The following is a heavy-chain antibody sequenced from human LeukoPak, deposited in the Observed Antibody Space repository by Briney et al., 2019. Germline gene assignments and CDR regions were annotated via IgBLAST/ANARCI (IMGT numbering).Heavy chain of an antibody. CDR2: IYYTGKT. CDR3: ARGGDYGANSRGRFDY. CDR1: GGSINTYY. D-gene: IGHD4-23*01. J-gene: IGHJ4*02. Sequence: SETLPLTCTISGGSINTYYWSWIRHPPGKGLEWIGYIYYTGKTDYNPSLKSRATISVDTSKNQFSLSLGSLTAADMAVYYCARGGDYGANSRGRFDYWGQGTLVTVSS. V-gene: IGHV4-59*01.